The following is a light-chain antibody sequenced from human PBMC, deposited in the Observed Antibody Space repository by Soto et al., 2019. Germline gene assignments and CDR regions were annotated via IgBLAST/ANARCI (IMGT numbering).Light chain of an antibody. CDR2: DVS. CDR3: SSYTTSNTRKRV. V-gene: IGLV2-14*03. J-gene: IGLJ1*01. CDR1: SSDVGGYNY. Sequence: QSALTQPASVSGSPGQSITISCTGTSSDVGGYNYVSWYQHHPGKAPKLIIYDVSNRPSGVSNRFSGSKSGNTASLTISGLQPEDEADYYCSSYTTSNTRKRVFGTGTKVTVL.